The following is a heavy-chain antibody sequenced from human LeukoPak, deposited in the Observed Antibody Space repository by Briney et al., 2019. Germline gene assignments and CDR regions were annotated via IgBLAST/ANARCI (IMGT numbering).Heavy chain of an antibody. D-gene: IGHD3-10*01. CDR3: ARLVRGGYYYFDY. V-gene: IGHV3-7*01. CDR2: IKQDGSER. J-gene: IGHJ4*02. CDR1: GFTFSSYS. Sequence: PGGSLRLSCAASGFTFSSYSMSWVRQAPGKGLEWLANIKQDGSERSYVDSVKGRFTISRDNAKNSLYLQMNSLRAEDTAVYYCARLVRGGYYYFDYWGQGTLVTVSS.